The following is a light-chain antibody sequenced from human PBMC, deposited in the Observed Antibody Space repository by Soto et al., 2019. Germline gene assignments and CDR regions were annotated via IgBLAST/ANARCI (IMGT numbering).Light chain of an antibody. CDR1: QSLSSNY. J-gene: IGKJ1*01. CDR3: EQYGSSPRK. V-gene: IGKV3-20*01. CDR2: GAS. Sequence: EIVLTQSPGTLSLSPVEIATLSFISSQSLSSNYLAWYQQRPGQAPRLLIYGASTRATGIPDRFSGSGSGTDFTLTISRLEPEDFAVYYCEQYGSSPRKCGQGTKGDIK.